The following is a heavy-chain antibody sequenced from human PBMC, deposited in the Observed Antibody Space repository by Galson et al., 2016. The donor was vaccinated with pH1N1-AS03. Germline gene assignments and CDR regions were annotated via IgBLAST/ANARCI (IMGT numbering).Heavy chain of an antibody. CDR3: ARNSDSLGAFDV. D-gene: IGHD1-7*01. CDR2: SIPIFGTT. V-gene: IGHV1-69*05. CDR1: GGTFDNHP. J-gene: IGHJ3*01. Sequence: CKASGGTFDNHPINWVRQAPGQGLEWMGGSIPIFGTTNYAPKYQGRVTFTTDDSTTTVYMELSNLRSEDTAVYYCARNSDSLGAFDVWGQGTLLSVSS.